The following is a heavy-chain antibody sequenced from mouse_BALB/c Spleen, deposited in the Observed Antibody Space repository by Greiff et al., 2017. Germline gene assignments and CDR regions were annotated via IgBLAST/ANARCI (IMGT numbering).Heavy chain of an antibody. CDR3: ARGLLRDAMDY. V-gene: IGHV5-4*02. J-gene: IGHJ4*01. D-gene: IGHD3-1*01. Sequence: EVQLVESGGGLVKPGGSLKLSCAASGFTFSDYYMYWVRQTPEKRLEWVATISDGGSYTYYPDSVKGRFTISRDNAKNNLYLQMSSLKSEDTAMYYCARGLLRDAMDYWGQGTSVTVSS. CDR2: ISDGGSYT. CDR1: GFTFSDYY.